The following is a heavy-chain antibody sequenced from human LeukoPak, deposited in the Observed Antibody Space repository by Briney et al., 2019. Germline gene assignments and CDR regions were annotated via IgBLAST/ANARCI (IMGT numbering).Heavy chain of an antibody. D-gene: IGHD6-13*01. CDR3: ARTSSWYHFRAFEM. CDR1: GISVNGNY. J-gene: IGHJ3*02. Sequence: GGSLRLSCAVSGISVNGNYMTWVRQAPGKRLEWVSVIYSGGTTYYADSVKGRFVISRDNSKNTLNLQMNILRAEDTATYYCARTSSWYHFRAFEMWGQGTMVLVSS. V-gene: IGHV3-53*01. CDR2: IYSGGTT.